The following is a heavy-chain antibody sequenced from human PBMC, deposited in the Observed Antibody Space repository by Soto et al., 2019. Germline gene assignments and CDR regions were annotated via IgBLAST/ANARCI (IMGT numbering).Heavy chain of an antibody. CDR1: GFTFSRYG. CDR2: ISSSTSYV. V-gene: IGHV3-21*06. CDR3: ARDPSEGRVGNWFES. D-gene: IGHD2-2*01. Sequence: EMQLVESGGGLVKPGGSLRLSCAASGFTFSRYGMNWLRQAPGKGLEWVASISSSTSYVYYADSVKGRFSTSRDNAKNMLYLEMYALRTEDTAVYYCARDPSEGRVGNWFESWGQGTLVTVSS. J-gene: IGHJ5*01.